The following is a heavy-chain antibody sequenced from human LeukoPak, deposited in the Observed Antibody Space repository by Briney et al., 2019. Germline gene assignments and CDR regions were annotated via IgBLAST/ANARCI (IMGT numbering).Heavy chain of an antibody. V-gene: IGHV1-18*04. D-gene: IGHD3-3*01. CDR1: GYTFTGYY. CDR2: INPNNGNT. J-gene: IGHJ4*02. Sequence: ASVKVSCKASGYTFTGYYMHWVRQAPGQGLEWMGWINPNNGNTNYAQKLQGRVTMTTDTSTSTAYMELRSLRSDDTAVYYCARDTIFGVVIIIDYWGQGTLVTVSS. CDR3: ARDTIFGVVIIIDY.